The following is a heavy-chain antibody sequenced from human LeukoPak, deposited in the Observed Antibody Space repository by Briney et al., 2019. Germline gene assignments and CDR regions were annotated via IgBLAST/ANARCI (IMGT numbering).Heavy chain of an antibody. CDR3: ARAVTPVGYCSSTSCYTFGLGAF. CDR1: GYTFTSYA. V-gene: IGHV7-4-1*02. CDR2: INTNTGNP. J-gene: IGHJ4*02. Sequence: ASVKVSCKASGYTFTSYAMNWVRQAPGQGLEWMGWINTNTGNPTYAQGFTGRFVFSLDTSVSTAYLQISSLKAEDTAVYYCARAVTPVGYCSSTSCYTFGLGAFWGQGTLVTVSS. D-gene: IGHD2-2*02.